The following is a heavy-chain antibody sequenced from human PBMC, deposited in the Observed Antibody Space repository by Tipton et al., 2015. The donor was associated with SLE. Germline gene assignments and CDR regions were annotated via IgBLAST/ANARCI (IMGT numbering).Heavy chain of an antibody. J-gene: IGHJ4*02. CDR1: GGSVSSGSSP. Sequence: TLSLTCAVSGGSVSSGSSPWSWIRQPPGKGLEWIGHIYHSGSTYYNPSPKSRVSISLDRSKNQFSLKLSSVTAADTAVYYCARTRGDYWGQGTLVTVSS. V-gene: IGHV4-30-2*01. CDR3: ARTRGDY. CDR2: IYHSGST.